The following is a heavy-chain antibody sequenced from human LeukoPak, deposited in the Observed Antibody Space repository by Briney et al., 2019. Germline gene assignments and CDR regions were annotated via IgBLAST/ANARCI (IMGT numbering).Heavy chain of an antibody. CDR3: ARLVRRLQRLNIGRDSDYATGYYLDS. Sequence: ASVKVSCKSSGYTFNGYYMHLVRQAPGQGLEWMGWINPNNGGTKYAQNFQGRVTMTRDTSISTAYMELDRLRFDDTAVYYCARLVRRLQRLNIGRDSDYATGYYLDSWGQGTLVTVSS. CDR2: INPNNGGT. CDR1: GYTFNGYY. V-gene: IGHV1-2*02. J-gene: IGHJ4*02. D-gene: IGHD5-12*01.